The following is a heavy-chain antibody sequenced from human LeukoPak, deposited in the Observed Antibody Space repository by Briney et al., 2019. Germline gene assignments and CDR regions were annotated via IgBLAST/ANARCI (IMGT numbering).Heavy chain of an antibody. D-gene: IGHD6-19*01. CDR3: ARVDRAVAGIPSLDWAFDI. Sequence: SETLSLTCTVSGGSISSYHWSWIRQPPGKGLGWIGYMYYSGSTNYNPSLKSRVTISVDTSKNKFSLKLSFVTAADTAVYYCARVDRAVAGIPSLDWAFDIWGQGTMVTVSS. CDR2: MYYSGST. CDR1: GGSISSYH. J-gene: IGHJ3*02. V-gene: IGHV4-59*08.